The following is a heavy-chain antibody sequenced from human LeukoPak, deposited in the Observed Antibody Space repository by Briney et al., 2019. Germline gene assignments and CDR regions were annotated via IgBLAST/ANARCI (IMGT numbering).Heavy chain of an antibody. V-gene: IGHV3-9*01. J-gene: IGHJ6*03. D-gene: IGHD3-22*01. CDR2: ISWNSGSI. Sequence: GRSLRLSCAASGFTFDDYAMHWVRQAPGKGLEWVSGISWNSGSIGYADSVKGRFTISRDNAKNSLYLQMNSLRAEDTALYYCAREGYDSSGYSYYYYYMDVWGTGTTVTVSS. CDR3: AREGYDSSGYSYYYYYMDV. CDR1: GFTFDDYA.